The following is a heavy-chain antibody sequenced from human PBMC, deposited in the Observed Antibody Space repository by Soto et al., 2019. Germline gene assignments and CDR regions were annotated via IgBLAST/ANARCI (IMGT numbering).Heavy chain of an antibody. CDR1: GFTFSDYS. J-gene: IGHJ4*02. Sequence: EVQLLESGGGLLQPGGSLRLSCAASGFTFSDYSMTWVRQAPGRGLEWVSTLTSRGTTFYADSVKGRFTISRDNSKNTLSLQMHSLRTEDTALYYCAKRATTVPTPGNYFDCWGQGTLVTVSS. V-gene: IGHV3-23*01. D-gene: IGHD2-15*01. CDR3: AKRATTVPTPGNYFDC. CDR2: LTSRGTT.